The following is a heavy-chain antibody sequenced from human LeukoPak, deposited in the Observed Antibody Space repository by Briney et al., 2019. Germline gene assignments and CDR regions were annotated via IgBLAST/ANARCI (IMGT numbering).Heavy chain of an antibody. D-gene: IGHD2-15*01. V-gene: IGHV4-39*07. CDR3: ARVGIVMVAAISGAFDI. CDR2: IYYSGST. CDR1: GGSISSSSYY. J-gene: IGHJ3*02. Sequence: SETLSLTCTVSGGSISSSSYYWGWIRQPPGKGLEWIGSIYYSGSTYYNPSLKSRVTISVDTSKNQFSLSLSSVTAADTAVYFCARVGIVMVAAISGAFDIWGQGTMVTVSS.